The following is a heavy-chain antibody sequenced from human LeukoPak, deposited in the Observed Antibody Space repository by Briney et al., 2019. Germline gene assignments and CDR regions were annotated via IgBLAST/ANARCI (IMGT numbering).Heavy chain of an antibody. D-gene: IGHD1-26*01. CDR1: GGSINNYY. V-gene: IGHV4-4*07. CDR3: ARGRSLTNWFDP. J-gene: IGHJ5*02. CDR2: IYTSGST. Sequence: SETLSLTCTVSGGSINNYYWSWIRQPAGKGLEWIGRIYTSGSTNYNPSLKSRVTMSVDTSKNEFSLNLSSVTAADTAVYYCARGRSLTNWFDPWGQGTLVTVSS.